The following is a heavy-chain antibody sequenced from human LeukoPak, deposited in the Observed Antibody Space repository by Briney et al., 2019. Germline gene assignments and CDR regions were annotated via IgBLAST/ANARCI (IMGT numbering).Heavy chain of an antibody. CDR1: GGSISSGGYY. V-gene: IGHV4-31*03. Sequence: SETLSLTCTVSGGSISSGGYYWSWIRQHPGKGLEWIGYIYYSGSTYYNPSLKSRVTISVDTSKNQFSLKLSSVTAADTAVYYCARAAIYGDYAPDYWGQGTLVTVSS. D-gene: IGHD4-17*01. CDR2: IYYSGST. CDR3: ARAAIYGDYAPDY. J-gene: IGHJ4*02.